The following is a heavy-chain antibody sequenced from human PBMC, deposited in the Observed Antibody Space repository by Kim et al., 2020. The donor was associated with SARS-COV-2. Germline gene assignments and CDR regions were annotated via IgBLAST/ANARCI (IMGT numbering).Heavy chain of an antibody. Sequence: GGSLRLSCAASGFSFSNYWMTWVRQAPGKGLEWVANIKQDGSEKYYVDSVKGRFTISRDNAKNSLYLQMNSLRAEDTAVYYCARLYSSSSFSDYWGQGTLVTVSS. D-gene: IGHD6-6*01. CDR3: ARLYSSSSFSDY. CDR2: IKQDGSEK. V-gene: IGHV3-7*03. CDR1: GFSFSNYW. J-gene: IGHJ4*02.